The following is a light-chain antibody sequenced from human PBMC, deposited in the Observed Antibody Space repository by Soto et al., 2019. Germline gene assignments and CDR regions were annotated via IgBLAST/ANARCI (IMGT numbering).Light chain of an antibody. J-gene: IGLJ2*01. Sequence: QSALTQPASVSGSPGQSITISCTGTSSDVGSYNLVSWYQQYPGKAPKLLISEDNKRPSGVSNRFSGSKSGNTASLTISGLQADDEADYYCSAYAGNNTLVFGGGTKLTVL. CDR1: SSDVGSYNL. CDR3: SAYAGNNTLV. V-gene: IGLV2-23*01. CDR2: EDN.